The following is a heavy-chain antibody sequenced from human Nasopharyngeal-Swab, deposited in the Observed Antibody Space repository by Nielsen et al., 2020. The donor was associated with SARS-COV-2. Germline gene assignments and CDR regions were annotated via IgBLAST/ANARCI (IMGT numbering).Heavy chain of an antibody. CDR1: GFTFSSYS. Sequence: GGSLRLSCAASGFTFSSYSMNWVRQAPGKGLEWVSYISSSSSTIYYADSVKGRFTISRDNAKNSLYLQMNSLRAEDTAVYYCARGMWFRELSTTFYYYGMDVWGQGTTVIVSS. CDR3: ARGMWFRELSTTFYYYGMDV. V-gene: IGHV3-48*04. CDR2: ISSSSSTI. J-gene: IGHJ6*02. D-gene: IGHD3-10*01.